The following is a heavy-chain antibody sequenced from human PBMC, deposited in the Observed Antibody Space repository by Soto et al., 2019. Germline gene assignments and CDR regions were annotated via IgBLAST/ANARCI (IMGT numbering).Heavy chain of an antibody. Sequence: EVHILESGGGSVQPGGSLRLSCAASGFTFSNFAMSWVRHAPGKGLEWVSEITGSTGTTYSADSVRGRFIISRDNSKNTLHLQMNSLRAEDTAVYYCAKDTSSSPYYMDVWGKGTTVTVSS. D-gene: IGHD2-2*01. CDR3: AKDTSSSPYYMDV. CDR2: ITGSTGTT. J-gene: IGHJ6*03. CDR1: GFTFSNFA. V-gene: IGHV3-23*01.